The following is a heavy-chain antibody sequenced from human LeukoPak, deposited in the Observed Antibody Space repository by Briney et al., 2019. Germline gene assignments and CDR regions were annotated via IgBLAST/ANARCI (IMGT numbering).Heavy chain of an antibody. J-gene: IGHJ4*02. CDR3: AREGVAGTGLDY. CDR1: GYTFSIYN. Sequence: ASVKVSCKASGYTFSIYNMHWVRQAPGQGLEWMGIINPSGGTSYAQKLQGRITMTRDTSTSTLLMELSSLRSEDTAVYYCAREGVAGTGLDYWGQGTLVTASS. CDR2: INPSGGT. D-gene: IGHD6-13*01. V-gene: IGHV1-46*01.